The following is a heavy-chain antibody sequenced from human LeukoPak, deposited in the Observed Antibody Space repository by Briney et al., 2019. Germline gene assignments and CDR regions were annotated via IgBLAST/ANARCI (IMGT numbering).Heavy chain of an antibody. V-gene: IGHV5-10-1*01. CDR2: IDPSDSYT. CDR3: ARRVYSYHPLDY. D-gene: IGHD5-18*01. Sequence: GESLRISCKGSGYSFTNYWNSWVRQIPGKGLGWVRRIDPSDSYTNYRTSFQGHVTISADKSISTVYMQWSRLKATDTSMYYCARRVYSYHPLDYWGQGTLVTVSS. CDR1: GYSFTNYW. J-gene: IGHJ4*02.